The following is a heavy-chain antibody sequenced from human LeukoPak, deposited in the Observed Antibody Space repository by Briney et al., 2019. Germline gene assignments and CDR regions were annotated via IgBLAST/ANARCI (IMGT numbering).Heavy chain of an antibody. CDR2: IRYDGSNK. Sequence: GGSLRLSCAASGFTFSSYAMHWVRQAPGKGLEWVTFIRYDGSNKYYADSVKGRFTISRDNSKNTLYLQMNSLRAEDTAVYYCAKGRFSSAWHNFDYWGQGTLVTVSS. CDR3: AKGRFSSAWHNFDY. V-gene: IGHV3-30*02. CDR1: GFTFSSYA. D-gene: IGHD6-19*01. J-gene: IGHJ4*02.